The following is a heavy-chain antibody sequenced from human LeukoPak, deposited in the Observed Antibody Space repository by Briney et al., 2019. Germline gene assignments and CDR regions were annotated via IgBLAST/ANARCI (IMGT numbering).Heavy chain of an antibody. Sequence: PGGSLRLSCAASGFTFSTYAMTWVRQAPGKGLEWVSTISSGADYTYYADSVKGRFTISRDNSKSTLYLQMNSLRAEVTAVYYCAREPNNVVTPAGFDYWGQGTLVTVSS. J-gene: IGHJ4*02. CDR2: ISSGADYT. CDR1: GFTFSTYA. D-gene: IGHD2-2*01. CDR3: AREPNNVVTPAGFDY. V-gene: IGHV3-23*01.